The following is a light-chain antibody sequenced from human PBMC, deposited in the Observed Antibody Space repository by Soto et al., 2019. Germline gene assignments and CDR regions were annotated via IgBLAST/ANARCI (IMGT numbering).Light chain of an antibody. CDR1: QSVSSD. J-gene: IGKJ1*01. CDR3: QQYNTYWT. CDR2: GAS. V-gene: IGKV3-15*01. Sequence: ILMTQSPATLSVSPGERATLSCRASQSVSSDLAWYQQKPGQAPRLLIYGASTRATGIPVKLSGSGSGTEFTLTISSPHPDDFATYYCQQYNTYWTFGQGTKVDIK.